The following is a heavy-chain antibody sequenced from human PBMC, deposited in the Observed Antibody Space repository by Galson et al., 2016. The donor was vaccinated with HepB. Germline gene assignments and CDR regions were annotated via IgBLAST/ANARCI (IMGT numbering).Heavy chain of an antibody. Sequence: SLRLSCAASGFTFSRYGMHWLRQAPGKGLEWVALIWSDGSNKYYADSVKGRFTISRDNSKNTAYLQMNSLRAEDRAVYYCAREAGIAAAATYDYWGQGTLVTVSS. CDR3: AREAGIAAAATYDY. CDR2: IWSDGSNK. J-gene: IGHJ4*02. CDR1: GFTFSRYG. D-gene: IGHD6-13*01. V-gene: IGHV3-33*01.